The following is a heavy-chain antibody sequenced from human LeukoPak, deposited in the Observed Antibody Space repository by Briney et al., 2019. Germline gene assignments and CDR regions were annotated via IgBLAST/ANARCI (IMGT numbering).Heavy chain of an antibody. CDR2: IYSGGST. CDR1: GFTVSSNY. V-gene: IGHV3-53*01. Sequence: GGSLRLSCAASGFTVSSNYMSWVRQAPGKGLEWGSVIYSGGSTYYADSVKGRFTISRDNSKNTLYLQMNSLRAEDTAVYYCARDKYTNSWSGSNFDYWGQGTLVTVSS. D-gene: IGHD6-13*01. J-gene: IGHJ4*02. CDR3: ARDKYTNSWSGSNFDY.